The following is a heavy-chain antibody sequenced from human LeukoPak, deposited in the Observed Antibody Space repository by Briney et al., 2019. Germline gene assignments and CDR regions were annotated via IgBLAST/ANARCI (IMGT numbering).Heavy chain of an antibody. V-gene: IGHV5-51*01. CDR3: ASGSAYYYDSSGYLVDY. Sequence: GESLKISCKGSGYSFTSYWIGWVRQMPGKGLGWMGIIYPGDSDTRYSPSFQGQVTISADKSISTAYLQWSSLKASDTAMYYCASGSAYYYDSSGYLVDYWGQGTLVTVSS. CDR2: IYPGDSDT. CDR1: GYSFTSYW. J-gene: IGHJ4*02. D-gene: IGHD3-22*01.